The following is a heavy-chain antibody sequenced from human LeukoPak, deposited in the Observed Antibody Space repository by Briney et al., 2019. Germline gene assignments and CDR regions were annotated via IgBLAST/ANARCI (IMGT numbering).Heavy chain of an antibody. Sequence: GGSLRLSCVASGLTFNSHSMSWVRQAPGMGLEWVSVVSTNGDVTFYADSVKGRFTISRDNSKNTLFLQMNSLRAEDTAVYYCAKLSLSGRSQSADYWGQGTLVTVSS. CDR1: GLTFNSHS. V-gene: IGHV3-23*01. J-gene: IGHJ4*02. CDR3: AKLSLSGRSQSADY. D-gene: IGHD3-10*01. CDR2: VSTNGDVT.